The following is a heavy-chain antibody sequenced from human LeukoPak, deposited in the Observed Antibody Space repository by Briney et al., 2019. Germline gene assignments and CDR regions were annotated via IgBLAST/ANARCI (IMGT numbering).Heavy chain of an antibody. V-gene: IGHV3-33*01. Sequence: GGSLRLSCAASGFTFSRYGMHWVRQAPGKGLEWVAVIWYDVSNKYYADSVKGRFTISRDNSKNTLYLQMNSLRAEDTAVYYCARSNYGYYYDSSAVGYYFDYWGQGTLVTVSS. J-gene: IGHJ4*02. CDR3: ARSNYGYYYDSSAVGYYFDY. D-gene: IGHD3-22*01. CDR2: IWYDVSNK. CDR1: GFTFSRYG.